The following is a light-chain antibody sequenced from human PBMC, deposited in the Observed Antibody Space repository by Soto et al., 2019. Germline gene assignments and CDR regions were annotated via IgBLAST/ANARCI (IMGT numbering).Light chain of an antibody. CDR3: QKYNSAPRT. CDR1: QGIAPY. CDR2: AAS. V-gene: IGKV1-27*01. Sequence: DVQMTQSPSSLSASVGDRVTITCRASQGIAPYLAWFQQKPGKVPKLLIYAASTLQSGVPSRFSGSGSGTEFTLTISSLQPGDVATYYCQKYNSAPRTFGGGTKVEIK. J-gene: IGKJ4*01.